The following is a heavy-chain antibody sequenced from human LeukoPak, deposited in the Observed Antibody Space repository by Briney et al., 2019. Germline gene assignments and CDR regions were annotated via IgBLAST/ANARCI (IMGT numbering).Heavy chain of an antibody. D-gene: IGHD1-26*01. V-gene: IGHV4-39*01. Sequence: SETLSLTCTVSGGSISSNAYYWAWIRQPPGKGLEWIGSIYSSVSTYYNPSLKSRVTISVDTSKNQFSLRLSSVTAADTALYYCAYSGSYGHLGYWGQGIPVTVST. J-gene: IGHJ4*02. CDR3: AYSGSYGHLGY. CDR1: GGSISSNAYY. CDR2: IYSSVST.